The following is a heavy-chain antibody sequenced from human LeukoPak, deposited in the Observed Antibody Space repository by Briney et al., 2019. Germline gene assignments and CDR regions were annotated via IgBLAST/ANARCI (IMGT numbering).Heavy chain of an antibody. CDR1: GFTFSSYD. J-gene: IGHJ6*03. CDR2: IGTAGDT. V-gene: IGHV3-13*01. Sequence: GGSLRLSCAASGFTFSSYDMHWVRQAPGKGLEWVSAIGTAGDTYYPGSVKGRFTISRGNAKNSLYLQMNSLRAEDTAVYYCARVSSKATVRGLITKKNYYYYYMDVWGKGTTVTISS. D-gene: IGHD3-10*01. CDR3: ARVSSKATVRGLITKKNYYYYYMDV.